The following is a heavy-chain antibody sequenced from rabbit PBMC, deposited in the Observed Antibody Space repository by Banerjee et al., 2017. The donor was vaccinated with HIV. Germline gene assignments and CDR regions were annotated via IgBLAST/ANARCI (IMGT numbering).Heavy chain of an antibody. J-gene: IGHJ6*01. CDR2: INAVTGKA. Sequence: QEQLVESGGGLVRPEGSLKLSCKASGFSFSNKAVMCWVRQAPGKGLEWIACINAVTGKAVYASWAKGRFTFSKTSSTTVTLQMTSLTAADTATYFCARGPNNGSSFSSYGMDLWGQGTLVTVS. CDR1: GFSFSNKAV. D-gene: IGHD8-1*01. CDR3: ARGPNNGSSFSSYGMDL. V-gene: IGHV1S45*01.